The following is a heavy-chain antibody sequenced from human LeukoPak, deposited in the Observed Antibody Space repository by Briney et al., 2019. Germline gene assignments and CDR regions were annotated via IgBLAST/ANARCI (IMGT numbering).Heavy chain of an antibody. CDR2: ISSSGSTI. V-gene: IGHV3-11*01. J-gene: IGHJ4*02. D-gene: IGHD1-1*01. CDR3: AREDWNDVPDY. CDR1: GFTVSSNY. Sequence: PGGSLRLSCAASGFTVSSNYMSWVRQAPGKGLEWVSYISSSGSTIYYADSVKGRFTISRDNAKNSLYLQMNSLRAEDTAVYYCAREDWNDVPDYWGQGTLVTVSS.